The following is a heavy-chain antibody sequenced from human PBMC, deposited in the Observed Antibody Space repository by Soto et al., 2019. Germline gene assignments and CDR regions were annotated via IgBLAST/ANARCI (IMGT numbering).Heavy chain of an antibody. D-gene: IGHD2-2*01. J-gene: IGHJ6*03. Sequence: SETLSLTCAVYGGSFSGYYWSWIRQPPGKGLEWIGEINHSGSTNYNPSLKSRVTISVDTSKNQFSLKLSSVTAAATAVYYCARAGWDCCSTSCYRNYYYYYMDVWGKGTTVTVSS. CDR3: ARAGWDCCSTSCYRNYYYYYMDV. CDR1: GGSFSGYY. V-gene: IGHV4-34*01. CDR2: INHSGST.